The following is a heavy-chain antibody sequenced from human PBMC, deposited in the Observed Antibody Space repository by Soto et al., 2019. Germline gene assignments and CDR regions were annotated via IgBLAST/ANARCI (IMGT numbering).Heavy chain of an antibody. Sequence: QVHLQESGPGLVKPSGTLSLICVVSGDSLKTDHWWTWVRQPPGKGLEWIGEIYDGGDTNYNPSLESRLTLSMDKSKRQFSLRMTSVTAADTATYYCAGAVGRRTVPDHWGQGTLVTVSS. J-gene: IGHJ4*02. CDR2: IYDGGDT. V-gene: IGHV4-4*02. CDR1: GDSLKTDHW. D-gene: IGHD1-1*01. CDR3: AGAVGRRTVPDH.